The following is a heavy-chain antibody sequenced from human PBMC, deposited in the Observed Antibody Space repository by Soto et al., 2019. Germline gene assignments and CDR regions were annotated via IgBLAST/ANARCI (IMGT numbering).Heavy chain of an antibody. Sequence: QVQLVQSGAEVKKPGSSVKVSCKASGGTFSSYAISWVRQAPGQGLEWMGGIIPIFGTANYATKFKGRVTITADESTSTAYMELSSLRSEDTAVYYCARGPLYGSGSSYWSDYWGQGTLVTVSS. CDR1: GGTFSSYA. CDR3: ARGPLYGSGSSYWSDY. V-gene: IGHV1-69*12. J-gene: IGHJ4*02. D-gene: IGHD3-10*01. CDR2: IIPIFGTA.